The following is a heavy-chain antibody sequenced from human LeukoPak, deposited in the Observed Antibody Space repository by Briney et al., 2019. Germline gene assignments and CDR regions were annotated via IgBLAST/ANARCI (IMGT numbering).Heavy chain of an antibody. CDR2: INSNSGGT. V-gene: IGHV1-2*02. Sequence: ASVKVSCKASGYTFIDYYVHWVRRAPGQGLEWMGWINSNSGGTSYAQKFQGRVTMTRDTSDSTAYMEVSWLTCDDTAVYYCARDLHFACDIWGQGTTVTVSS. CDR1: GYTFIDYY. J-gene: IGHJ3*02. CDR3: ARDLHFACDI. D-gene: IGHD2/OR15-2a*01.